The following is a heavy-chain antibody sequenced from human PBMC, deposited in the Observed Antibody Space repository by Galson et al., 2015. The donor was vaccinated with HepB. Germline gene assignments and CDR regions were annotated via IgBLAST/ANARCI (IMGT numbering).Heavy chain of an antibody. CDR2: IKSKSDGGTA. CDR3: TTGLWFGDLLDEYYYYYMDV. D-gene: IGHD3-10*01. V-gene: IGHV3-15*07. Sequence: SLRLSCAASNFNFKNAWMNWVRQAPGKGLEWVGRIKSKSDGGTADYAAPVKGRFTVSRDDSKDTLYLQMDSLKIEDTAVYFCTTGLWFGDLLDEYYYYYMDVWGKGTTVTVSS. CDR1: NFNFKNAW. J-gene: IGHJ6*03.